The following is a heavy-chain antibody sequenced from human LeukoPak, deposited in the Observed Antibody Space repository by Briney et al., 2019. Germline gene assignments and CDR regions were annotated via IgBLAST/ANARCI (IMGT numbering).Heavy chain of an antibody. CDR3: ARDRYALTFDY. CDR2: IYNSGNT. V-gene: IGHV4-59*01. D-gene: IGHD3-16*01. J-gene: IGHJ4*02. Sequence: PSETLSLTCAVYGGSFSGYYWSWIRQPPGKKLEWIGYIYNSGNTNYNPSLKSRVTMSVDTSKNQFSLKLSSVTAADTAVYYCARDRYALTFDYWGQGTLVTVSS. CDR1: GGSFSGYY.